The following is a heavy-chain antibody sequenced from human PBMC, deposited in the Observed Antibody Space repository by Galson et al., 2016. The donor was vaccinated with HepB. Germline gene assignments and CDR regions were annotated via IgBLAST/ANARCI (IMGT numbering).Heavy chain of an antibody. Sequence: ETLSLTCAVSGGSISSHYWSWIRQPPGKGLEWIGYIYSSGDTNYNPSLARRVTLSVDTSNNQFSLRLSSVTAADTAVYYCAGGSGYIFDYWGQGALVTVSS. CDR2: IYSSGDT. CDR3: AGGSGYIFDY. D-gene: IGHD3-3*01. V-gene: IGHV4-59*11. J-gene: IGHJ4*02. CDR1: GGSISSHY.